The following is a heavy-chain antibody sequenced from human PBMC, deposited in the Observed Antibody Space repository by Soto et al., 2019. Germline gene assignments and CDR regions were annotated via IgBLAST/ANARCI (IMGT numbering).Heavy chain of an antibody. V-gene: IGHV3-21*01. Sequence: AGSLGLACAAAGFTFSSYSMNWVCQARGKGMEWVSSIRSSRRYIYYADSVKGRFTISSDNAKNSLYLQMNSLRAEDTAVYYCARDHMYCSGGSCSGSDAFDIWGQGTMVTDSS. J-gene: IGHJ3*02. CDR3: ARDHMYCSGGSCSGSDAFDI. CDR2: IRSSRRYI. D-gene: IGHD2-15*01. CDR1: GFTFSSYS.